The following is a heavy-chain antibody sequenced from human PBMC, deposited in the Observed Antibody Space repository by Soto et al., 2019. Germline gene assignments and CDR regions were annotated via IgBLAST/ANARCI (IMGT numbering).Heavy chain of an antibody. D-gene: IGHD4-17*01. CDR2: IKAYSGNT. CDR1: GYTFPTST. CDR3: AIADYGDDDY. Sequence: QLQLVQSGAEAKKPGASVKVSCKASGYTFPTSTISWVRQAPGQGLEWMGWIKAYSGNTNYAQKLQGRVTITTDTSTNTAYMELRSLKTDDTAIYYCAIADYGDDDYWGQGPLVKVSS. V-gene: IGHV1-18*01. J-gene: IGHJ4*02.